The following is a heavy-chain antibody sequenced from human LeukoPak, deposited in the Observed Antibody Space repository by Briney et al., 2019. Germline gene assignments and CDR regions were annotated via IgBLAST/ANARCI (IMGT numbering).Heavy chain of an antibody. Sequence: GGSLRLSCAASGFTFGDFAMNWARQAPGKGLEWVAFIRRQASGGTTEYAASVKGRFTISRDDSKSIAYLQMNSLKTEDTAVYYCTRWLTVDRAYDPWGQGTLVTVSS. CDR2: IRRQASGGTT. J-gene: IGHJ5*02. CDR3: TRWLTVDRAYDP. V-gene: IGHV3-49*04. CDR1: GFTFGDFA. D-gene: IGHD3-22*01.